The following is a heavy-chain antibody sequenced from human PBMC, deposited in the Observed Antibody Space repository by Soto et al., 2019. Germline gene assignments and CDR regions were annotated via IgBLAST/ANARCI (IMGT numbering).Heavy chain of an antibody. CDR3: ARGDDGGNPFRDYYYYGMDV. Sequence: QVQLVQSGAEVKKPGSSVKVSCKASGGTFSSYAISWVRQAPGQGLEWMGGIIPIFGTANYAQKFQGRVTITADESTSTAYMELSSLGSEDTAVYYCARGDDGGNPFRDYYYYGMDVWGQGTTVTVSS. CDR1: GGTFSSYA. V-gene: IGHV1-69*12. CDR2: IIPIFGTA. D-gene: IGHD4-17*01. J-gene: IGHJ6*02.